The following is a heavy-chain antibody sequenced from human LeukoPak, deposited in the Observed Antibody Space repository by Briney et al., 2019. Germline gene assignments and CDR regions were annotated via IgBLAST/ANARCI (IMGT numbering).Heavy chain of an antibody. CDR3: AKAMYSSGWDDLDY. CDR1: GFTVSSNY. J-gene: IGHJ4*02. V-gene: IGHV3-66*01. Sequence: GGSLRLSCAASGFTVSSNYMSWVRQAPGKGLEWVSVIYSGGSTYYADSVKGRFTISRDNSKNTLYLQMNSLRAEDTAVYYCAKAMYSSGWDDLDYWGQGTLVTVSS. D-gene: IGHD6-19*01. CDR2: IYSGGST.